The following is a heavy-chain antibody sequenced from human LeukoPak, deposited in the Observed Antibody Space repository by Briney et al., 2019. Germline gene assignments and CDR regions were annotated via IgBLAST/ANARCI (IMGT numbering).Heavy chain of an antibody. J-gene: IGHJ4*02. CDR3: AKDLAVLLVDIVATPDY. D-gene: IGHD5-12*01. Sequence: GGSPRLSCAASGFTFSSYGMHWVRQAPGKGLEWVAFIRYDGSNKYYADSVKGRFTISRDNSKNTLYLQMNSLRAEDTAVYYCAKDLAVLLVDIVATPDYWGQGTLVTVSS. CDR1: GFTFSSYG. V-gene: IGHV3-30*02. CDR2: IRYDGSNK.